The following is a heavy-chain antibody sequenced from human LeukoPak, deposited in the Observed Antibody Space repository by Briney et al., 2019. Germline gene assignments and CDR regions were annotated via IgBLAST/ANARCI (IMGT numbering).Heavy chain of an antibody. D-gene: IGHD6-19*01. Sequence: GRSLRLSCAVSGFTFSSYAMNWVRQAAGNGLEWVSGISNSGGGTYDADSVKGRFTNYRDNSKNKLYLQMNSLRVEHTAVYYCARWRQVPRDPLDYWGQRTMATDCS. J-gene: IGHJ4*02. V-gene: IGHV3-23*01. CDR3: ARWRQVPRDPLDY. CDR2: ISNSGGGT. CDR1: GFTFSSYA.